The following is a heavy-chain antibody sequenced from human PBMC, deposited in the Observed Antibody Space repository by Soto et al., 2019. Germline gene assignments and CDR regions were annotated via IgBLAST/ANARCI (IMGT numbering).Heavy chain of an antibody. CDR1: GFSFSSSW. Sequence: EVQLVESGGDLVQPGGSLRLSCAASGFSFSSSWMSWVRQAAGKGLEWVATINPDGSEKYYVDSVKGRFTISRDNAKNSLYLQMNSLRGEDTAVYYCARKDYSYDTSNAGWFDPWGQGTLVTVSS. V-gene: IGHV3-7*05. CDR3: ARKDYSYDTSNAGWFDP. J-gene: IGHJ5*02. CDR2: INPDGSEK. D-gene: IGHD3-22*01.